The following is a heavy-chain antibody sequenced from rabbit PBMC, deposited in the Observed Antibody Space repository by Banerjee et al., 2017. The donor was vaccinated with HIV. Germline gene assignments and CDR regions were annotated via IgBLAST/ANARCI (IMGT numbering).Heavy chain of an antibody. J-gene: IGHJ6*01. Sequence: QEQLVESGGGLVKPEGSLKLSCTASGFSFNSGSGFSFNSGYDVCWVRQAPGKGLEWVACVYGGSSANTYSATWAKGRFTVSKTASTTVTLQMTSLTAADTATYFCARDAGTSFSTYGMDLRGQGTLVTVS. CDR1: GFSFNSGSGFSFNSGYD. V-gene: IGHV1S45*01. CDR3: ARDAGTSFSTYGMDL. CDR2: VYGGSSANT. D-gene: IGHD8-1*01.